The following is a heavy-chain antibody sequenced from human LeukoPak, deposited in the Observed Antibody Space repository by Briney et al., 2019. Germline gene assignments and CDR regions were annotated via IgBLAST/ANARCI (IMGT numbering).Heavy chain of an antibody. D-gene: IGHD2-15*01. CDR1: GFTFSSYG. J-gene: IGHJ3*02. Sequence: PGGSLRLSCAASGFTFSSYGMHWVRQAPGKGLEWVAVISYDGSNKYYADSVKGRFTISRDNSKSTLYLQMNSLRAEDTAVYYCAKDFCSGGSCHEKDAFDIWGQGTMVTVSS. V-gene: IGHV3-30*18. CDR2: ISYDGSNK. CDR3: AKDFCSGGSCHEKDAFDI.